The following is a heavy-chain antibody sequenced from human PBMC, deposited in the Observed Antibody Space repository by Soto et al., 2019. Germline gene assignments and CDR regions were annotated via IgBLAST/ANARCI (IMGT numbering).Heavy chain of an antibody. J-gene: IGHJ3*02. Sequence: QVQLQESGPGLVKPSQTLSLTCTVSGGSISSGGYYWSWIRQHPGKGLEWIGYIYYSGSTYYNPSLKSRVTVSVDTSKNQFSLKLSSVTAADTAVYYCARVHDYDSNHPPPGDAFDIWGQGTMVTVSS. D-gene: IGHD3-22*01. CDR2: IYYSGST. CDR3: ARVHDYDSNHPPPGDAFDI. CDR1: GGSISSGGYY. V-gene: IGHV4-31*03.